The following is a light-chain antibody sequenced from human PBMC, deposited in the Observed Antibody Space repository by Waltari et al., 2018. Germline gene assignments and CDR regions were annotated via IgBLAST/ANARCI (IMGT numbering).Light chain of an antibody. V-gene: IGLV2-14*03. CDR2: DVS. CDR3: SSYTRSSTWV. CDR1: SSDVGGYNY. Sequence: QSALTQPASVSGSPGQSITLPCTGTSSDVGGYNYVSLYQQHPGKAPKLMIYDVSNRPSAVSDRFSGSKSGNTASLTISGLQAEDEADYYCSSYTRSSTWVFGGGTKLTVL. J-gene: IGLJ3*02.